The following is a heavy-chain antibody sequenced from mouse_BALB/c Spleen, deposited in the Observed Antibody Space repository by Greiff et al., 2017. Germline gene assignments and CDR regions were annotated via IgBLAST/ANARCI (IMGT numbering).Heavy chain of an antibody. J-gene: IGHJ4*01. V-gene: IGHV1S127*01. Sequence: VQLQQSGAELVKPGASVKMSCKASGYTFTSYWMHWVKQRPGQGLEWIGVIDPSDSYTSYNQKFKGKATLTVDTSSSTAYMQLSSLTSEDSAVYYCTDYAMDYWGQGTSVTVSS. CDR3: TDYAMDY. CDR1: GYTFTSYW. CDR2: IDPSDSYT.